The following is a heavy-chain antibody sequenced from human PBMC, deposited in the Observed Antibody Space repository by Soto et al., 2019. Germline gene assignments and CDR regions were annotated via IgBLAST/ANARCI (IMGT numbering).Heavy chain of an antibody. V-gene: IGHV1-69*13. CDR1: GGTFSSYA. J-gene: IGHJ4*02. D-gene: IGHD1-1*01. CDR3: ARVATTYVITSYVDY. CDR2: IIPIFGTA. Sequence: SVKVSCTASGGTFSSYAISWVRQAPRQGLEWMGGIIPIFGTANYAQKFQGRVTITADESTSTAYMELSSLRSEDTAVYYCARVATTYVITSYVDYWGQGTLVTVSS.